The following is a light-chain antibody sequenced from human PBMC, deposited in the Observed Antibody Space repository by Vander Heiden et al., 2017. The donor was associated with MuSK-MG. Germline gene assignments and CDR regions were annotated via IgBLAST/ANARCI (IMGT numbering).Light chain of an antibody. CDR1: QSLLFGSRNRNY. Sequence: DIVMTQSPDSLAVSLGERATINCTSSQSLLFGSRNRNYLAWYQQKSGQPPKLLIYWASTRESGVPDRFSGSGSGTDFTLTISSRQVEDVAVYFCHQDDVSPPFTFGQGTRVEI. J-gene: IGKJ2*01. CDR3: HQDDVSPPFT. V-gene: IGKV4-1*01. CDR2: WAS.